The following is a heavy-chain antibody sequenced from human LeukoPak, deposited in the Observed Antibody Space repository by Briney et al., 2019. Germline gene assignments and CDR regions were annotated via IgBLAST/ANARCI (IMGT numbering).Heavy chain of an antibody. J-gene: IGHJ4*02. D-gene: IGHD2-2*02. CDR3: ARDLRIVPATAILGY. V-gene: IGHV3-48*04. CDR1: GFTFSSYS. Sequence: GGSLRLSCAASGFTFSSYSMNWVRQAPGKGLEWVSYIASSSSTIYYANSVKGRFTISRDNAKNSLYLQMNSLTAEDTAVYYCARDLRIVPATAILGYWGQGTLVTVSS. CDR2: IASSSSTI.